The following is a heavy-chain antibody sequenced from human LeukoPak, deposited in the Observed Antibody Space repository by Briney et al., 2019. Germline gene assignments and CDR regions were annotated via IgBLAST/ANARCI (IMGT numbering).Heavy chain of an antibody. V-gene: IGHV1-18*01. J-gene: IGHJ5*02. D-gene: IGHD2-2*01. CDR3: ARTWDIVVVPAASVFDP. CDR1: GYTFTSYG. Sequence: ASVKVSCKASGYTFTSYGISWVRQAPGQGLEWMGWISAYNGNTNYAQKLQGRVTMTTDTSTSTAYMELRSLRSDDTAVYYCARTWDIVVVPAASVFDPWGQGTLVTVSS. CDR2: ISAYNGNT.